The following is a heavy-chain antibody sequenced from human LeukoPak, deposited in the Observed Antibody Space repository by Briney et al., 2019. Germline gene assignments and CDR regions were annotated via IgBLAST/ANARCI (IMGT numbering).Heavy chain of an antibody. CDR1: GGSISSYY. CDR3: ARQKGNFYFDY. V-gene: IGHV4-59*08. Sequence: SETLSLTCTVSGGSISSYYWSWIRQPPGKELEWIGYFSYSGSTNYNPSLKSRVTMSVDTSKNHFSLKVSSVTAADTAVYYCARQKGNFYFDYWGQGTLVTVSS. J-gene: IGHJ4*02. CDR2: FSYSGST. D-gene: IGHD4-23*01.